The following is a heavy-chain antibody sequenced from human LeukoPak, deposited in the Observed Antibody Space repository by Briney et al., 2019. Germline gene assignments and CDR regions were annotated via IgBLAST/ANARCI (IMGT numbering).Heavy chain of an antibody. V-gene: IGHV3-21*01. CDR1: GFTFSSYS. J-gene: IGHJ4*02. CDR2: ISSSSSYI. CDR3: AKDEYYDFWSGYYT. Sequence: PGGSLRLSCAASGFTFSSYSMNWVRQAPGKGLEWVSSISSSSSYIYYADSVKGRFTISRDNAKNTLYLQMNSLRAEDTAVYYCAKDEYYDFWSGYYTWGQGTLVTVSS. D-gene: IGHD3-3*01.